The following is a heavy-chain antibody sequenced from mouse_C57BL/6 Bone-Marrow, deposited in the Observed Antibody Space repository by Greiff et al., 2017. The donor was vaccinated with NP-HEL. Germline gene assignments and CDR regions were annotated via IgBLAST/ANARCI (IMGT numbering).Heavy chain of an antibody. Sequence: QVQLQQPGAELVRPGTSVKVSCKASGYAFTNYLIEWVKQRPGQGLEWIGVINPGSGGTNYNEKFKGKATLTADKSSSTAYMQLSSLTSEDSAVYFCARSARYYYGPRVDYWGQGTTLTVSS. D-gene: IGHD1-1*01. V-gene: IGHV1-54*01. CDR2: INPGSGGT. CDR3: ARSARYYYGPRVDY. J-gene: IGHJ2*01. CDR1: GYAFTNYL.